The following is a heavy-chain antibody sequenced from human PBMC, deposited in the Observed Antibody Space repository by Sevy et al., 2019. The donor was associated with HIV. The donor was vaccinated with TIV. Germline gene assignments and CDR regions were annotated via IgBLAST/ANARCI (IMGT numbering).Heavy chain of an antibody. CDR1: GFSFDSYG. CDR3: GKGGGGHYDPDEIGYYFYYYNMDV. V-gene: IGHV3-23*01. D-gene: IGHD3-22*01. Sequence: GGSLRLSCAVSGFSFDSYGMTLVRQAPGKGLEWVSGISGSGTRTYYADSVKGRFIISRDNSKNTLYLQMNSLRSEDTAIYYCGKGGGGHYDPDEIGYYFYYYNMDVWGKGTTVTVSS. J-gene: IGHJ6*03. CDR2: ISGSGTRT.